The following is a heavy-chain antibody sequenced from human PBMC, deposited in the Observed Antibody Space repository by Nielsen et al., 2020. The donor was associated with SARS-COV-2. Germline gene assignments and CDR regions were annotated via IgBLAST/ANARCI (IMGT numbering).Heavy chain of an antibody. V-gene: IGHV3-33*08. Sequence: GESLKISCAASGFTFSSYAMHWVRQAPGKGLEWVAVIWYDGSNKYYADSVKGRFTISRDNAKNSLYLQMNSLRDEDTAVYYCARKSIEFDPWGQGTLVTVSS. CDR3: ARKSIEFDP. J-gene: IGHJ5*02. CDR2: IWYDGSNK. CDR1: GFTFSSYA.